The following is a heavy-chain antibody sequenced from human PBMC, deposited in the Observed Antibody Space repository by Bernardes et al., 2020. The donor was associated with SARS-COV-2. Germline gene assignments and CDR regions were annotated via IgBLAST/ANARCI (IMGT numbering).Heavy chain of an antibody. CDR2: INHSGST. D-gene: IGHD3-10*01. Sequence: SETLSLTCAVYGGSFSGYYWNWIRQPPGKGLEWIGEINHSGSTNYNPSLKSRVTISVNTSKNQFYLKLSSVTAADTAVYYCASFWWFGFLYFDYWGQGTLVTVSS. V-gene: IGHV4-34*01. CDR3: ASFWWFGFLYFDY. J-gene: IGHJ4*02. CDR1: GGSFSGYY.